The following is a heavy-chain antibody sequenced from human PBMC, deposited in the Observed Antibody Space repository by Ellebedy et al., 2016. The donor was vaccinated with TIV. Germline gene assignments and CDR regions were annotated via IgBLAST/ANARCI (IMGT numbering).Heavy chain of an antibody. D-gene: IGHD1-1*01. Sequence: GGSLRLSCAASGFTFNTAWMSWVRQAPGKGLEWVGRIKSKTAGGTADYAAPVKGRFTISRDDSKDTLYLQMNSLKTEDTAVYYCTTITWKTCLDYWGQGTLVTASS. CDR2: IKSKTAGGTA. V-gene: IGHV3-15*01. CDR1: GFTFNTAW. J-gene: IGHJ4*02. CDR3: TTITWKTCLDY.